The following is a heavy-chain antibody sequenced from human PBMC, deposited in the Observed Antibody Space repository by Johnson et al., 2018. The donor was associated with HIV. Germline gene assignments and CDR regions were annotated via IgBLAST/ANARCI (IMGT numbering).Heavy chain of an antibody. J-gene: IGHJ3*01. CDR1: GFTLSNHW. CDR2: VNQDGSAN. Sequence: VQLVYPGGCLFQPGASLRLSCAASGFTLSNHWMSWVRQAPGTGLEYVANVNQDGSANFYVDSVKGRFTISRDNAKNSLYLQMNSLRDEDTAVYYCVTADRGSAWGQGTTVTVSS. CDR3: VTADRGSA. V-gene: IGHV3-7*05. D-gene: IGHD1-26*01.